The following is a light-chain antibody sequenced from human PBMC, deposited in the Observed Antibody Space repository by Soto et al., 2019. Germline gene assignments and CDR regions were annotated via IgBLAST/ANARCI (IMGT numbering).Light chain of an antibody. J-gene: IGKJ1*01. CDR2: DVS. V-gene: IGKV3-11*01. Sequence: ETVLTQSPATLSLSPGERATLACRASQSISRDLAWYQQKPGQPPRLLICDVSNRATGVPARFSGSGSGTDFTLTISSLEPGDFAVYYCQQRNNWPLTFGQGTKVEIK. CDR1: QSISRD. CDR3: QQRNNWPLT.